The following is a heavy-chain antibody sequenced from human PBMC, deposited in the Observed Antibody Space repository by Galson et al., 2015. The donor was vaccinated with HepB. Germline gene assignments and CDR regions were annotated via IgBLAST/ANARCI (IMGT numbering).Heavy chain of an antibody. Sequence: SLRLSCAASGFDVSIYAIHWVRQAPGKGLDWVAVISYDGSNKYYADSVKGRFTISRDNSENTVHLQMNNLRAEDTAVYYCARDLGASGYCSSTRCYFEYGMDVWGQGTTVTVSS. CDR3: ARDLGASGYCSSTRCYFEYGMDV. J-gene: IGHJ6*02. CDR1: GFDVSIYA. V-gene: IGHV3-30*04. D-gene: IGHD2-2*01. CDR2: ISYDGSNK.